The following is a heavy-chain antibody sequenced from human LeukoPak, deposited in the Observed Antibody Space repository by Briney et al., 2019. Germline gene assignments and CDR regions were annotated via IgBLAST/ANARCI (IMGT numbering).Heavy chain of an antibody. D-gene: IGHD3-22*01. CDR2: IHYSGST. V-gene: IGHV4-39*01. CDR1: GGSISSTSYF. J-gene: IGHJ4*02. CDR3: ARQRDYYDTSGYDYFDY. Sequence: SETLSLTCTVSGGSISSTSYFWGWIRQPPGKGLTWIGSIHYSGSTYYSPSLKNRVSISIDKSKNQFSLRLSSVTAADTAVYYCARQRDYYDTSGYDYFDYWGQGTLVTVSS.